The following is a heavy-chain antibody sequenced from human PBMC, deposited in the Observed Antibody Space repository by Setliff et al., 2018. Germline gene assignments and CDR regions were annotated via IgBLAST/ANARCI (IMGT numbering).Heavy chain of an antibody. J-gene: IGHJ6*03. D-gene: IGHD1-26*01. V-gene: IGHV3-48*01. Sequence: LRLSCAASGFTFSSYNMNWVRQAPGKGLEWVSYISSSSSTIYYADSVKGRFTISRDNAKNSLSLQMNSLRAEDTAVFYCARDPNSGSYWNYYYYMDVWGKGTTVTVSS. CDR2: ISSSSSTI. CDR1: GFTFSSYN. CDR3: ARDPNSGSYWNYYYYMDV.